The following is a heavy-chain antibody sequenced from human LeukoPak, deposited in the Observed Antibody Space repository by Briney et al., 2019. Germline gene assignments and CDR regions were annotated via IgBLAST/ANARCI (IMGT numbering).Heavy chain of an antibody. CDR3: ASGYFVHTFDF. CDR1: GASISSSNYY. V-gene: IGHV4-39*01. J-gene: IGHJ4*02. CDR2: IYFSGNT. D-gene: IGHD2-2*03. Sequence: ASETLSLTCAVSGASISSSNYYWGWIRQPPGKGLEWIGSIYFSGNTYYNPSLKTRVTISIDTSKNQFSLKLTSVTAADTAIFYCASGYFVHTFDFWGQGTLGTVSS.